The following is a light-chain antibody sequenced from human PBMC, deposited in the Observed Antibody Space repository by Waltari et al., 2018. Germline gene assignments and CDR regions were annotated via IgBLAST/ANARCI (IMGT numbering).Light chain of an antibody. J-gene: IGKJ4*01. V-gene: IGKV3-15*01. Sequence: EIVLTQSPASLSLSPGERATLPCRATHSVSSSLAWYQQRVGKAPRLLIYGASSRATGVPDRFSGSGSGTDFTLTISSLEAEDFAVYYCQQYTNWPLIFGGGTKVEIK. CDR3: QQYTNWPLI. CDR1: HSVSSS. CDR2: GAS.